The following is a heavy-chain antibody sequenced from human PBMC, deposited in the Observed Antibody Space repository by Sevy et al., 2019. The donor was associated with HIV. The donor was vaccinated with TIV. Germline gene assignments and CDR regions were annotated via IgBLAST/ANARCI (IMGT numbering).Heavy chain of an antibody. CDR3: ARDLPPSATTVPHFYY. Sequence: GGSLRLSCTASGFTFSSYEMNWVRQAPGKGLEWVSYISNSGSTIHYSDSVKGRFTISRANAKNSLYLQMISLRAEDTAVYYCARDLPPSATTVPHFYYWGRGTLVTVSS. CDR1: GFTFSSYE. D-gene: IGHD4-17*01. CDR2: ISNSGSTI. J-gene: IGHJ4*02. V-gene: IGHV3-48*03.